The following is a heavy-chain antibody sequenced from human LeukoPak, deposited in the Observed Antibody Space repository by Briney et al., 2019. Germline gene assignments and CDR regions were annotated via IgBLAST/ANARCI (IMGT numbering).Heavy chain of an antibody. CDR2: ISSSSSYI. Sequence: GGSLRLSCAASGFTFSSYSMNWVRRAPGKGLEWVSSISSSSSYIYYADSVKGRFTISRDNANNSLYLQMNSLRAEAKAVYHCARAVWSGYSSPKYYYYGMDVWGQGTTVTVSS. D-gene: IGHD3-3*01. V-gene: IGHV3-21*01. CDR3: ARAVWSGYSSPKYYYYGMDV. J-gene: IGHJ6*02. CDR1: GFTFSSYS.